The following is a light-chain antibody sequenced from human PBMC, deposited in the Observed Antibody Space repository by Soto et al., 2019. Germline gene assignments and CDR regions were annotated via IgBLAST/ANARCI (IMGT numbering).Light chain of an antibody. J-gene: IGLJ3*02. CDR3: GTWDTSLRAL. Sequence: QSVLTQPPSVSAAPGQTVPISCSGNSSNIANNYVSWYQQLPGTAPKLLISDNNKRPSGIPDRFSGSKSGTSATLVITGLQTGDEADYYCGTWDTSLRALFGGGTKLTVL. CDR2: DNN. V-gene: IGLV1-51*01. CDR1: SSNIANNY.